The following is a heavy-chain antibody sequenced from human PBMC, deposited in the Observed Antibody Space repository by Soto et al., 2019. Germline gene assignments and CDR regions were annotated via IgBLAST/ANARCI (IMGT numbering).Heavy chain of an antibody. J-gene: IGHJ6*02. D-gene: IGHD5-18*01. V-gene: IGHV5-51*01. CDR3: ARYWHSYSLNYYRGMDV. CDR2: VYPADSDT. Sequence: GESLKISCKGSGYNFATDWIGWVRQMPGKGLEWMGIVYPADSDTRYSPSSQGQVTISADKSISTAYLQWSSLKASDTAMYYCARYWHSYSLNYYRGMDVWGQGTTVTVSS. CDR1: GYNFATDW.